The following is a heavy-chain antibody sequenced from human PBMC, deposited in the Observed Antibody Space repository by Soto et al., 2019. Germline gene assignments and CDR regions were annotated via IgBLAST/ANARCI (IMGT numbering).Heavy chain of an antibody. J-gene: IGHJ4*02. CDR3: AREGGYSYGYQY. CDR2: ISTSSSTI. CDR1: GFTFSSYS. Sequence: EVQLVESGGGLVQPGGSLRLSCAASGFTFSSYSMNWVRQAPGKGLEWVSYISTSSSTIYYADSVKGRFTISRDNAKNARYLQMNSLRAEDTAVYYCAREGGYSYGYQYWGQGTLVTVSS. V-gene: IGHV3-48*01. D-gene: IGHD5-18*01.